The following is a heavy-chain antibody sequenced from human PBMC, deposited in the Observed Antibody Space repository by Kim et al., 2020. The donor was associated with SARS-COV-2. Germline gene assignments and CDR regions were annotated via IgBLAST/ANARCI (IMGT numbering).Heavy chain of an antibody. V-gene: IGHV3-21*01. D-gene: IGHD4-17*01. CDR2: ISSSSSYI. J-gene: IGHJ4*02. Sequence: GGSLRLSCAASGFTFSSYSMNWVRQAPGKGLEWVSSISSSSSYIYYADSVKGRFTISRDNAKNSLYLQMNSLRAEDTAVYYCARALDYGDYPDYWGQGTLVTVSS. CDR1: GFTFSSYS. CDR3: ARALDYGDYPDY.